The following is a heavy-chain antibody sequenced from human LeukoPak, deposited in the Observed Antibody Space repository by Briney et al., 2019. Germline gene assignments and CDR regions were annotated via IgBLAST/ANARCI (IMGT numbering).Heavy chain of an antibody. CDR2: ISSDGSNK. CDR1: GFTFINYA. Sequence: SGGSLRLSCAASGFTFINYAMHWVRQAPGKGLEWVAVISSDGSNKYYADSVKGRFTISRDNAKNSLYLQMNSLRAEDTAVYYCARDHGDILTGYTYYFDYWGQGTLVTVSS. D-gene: IGHD3-9*01. CDR3: ARDHGDILTGYTYYFDY. V-gene: IGHV3-30*04. J-gene: IGHJ4*02.